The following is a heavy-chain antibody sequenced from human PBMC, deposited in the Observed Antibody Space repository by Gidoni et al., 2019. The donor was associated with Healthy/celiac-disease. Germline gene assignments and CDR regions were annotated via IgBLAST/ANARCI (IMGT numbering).Heavy chain of an antibody. V-gene: IGHV4-39*01. CDR1: GGSISSSSYY. J-gene: IGHJ6*02. CDR2: IYYSGST. Sequence: QLQLQESGPGLVKPSETLSLTCTVSGGSISSSSYYWGWIRQPPGKGLEWIGSIYYSGSTYYNPSLKSRVTISVDTSKNQFSLKLSSVTAADTAVYYCARRWRVPAAMGMDVWGQGTTVTVSS. CDR3: ARRWRVPAAMGMDV. D-gene: IGHD2-2*01.